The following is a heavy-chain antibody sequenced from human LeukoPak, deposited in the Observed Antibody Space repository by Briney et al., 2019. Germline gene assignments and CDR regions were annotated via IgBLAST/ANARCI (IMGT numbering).Heavy chain of an antibody. CDR1: GFTFSSYA. J-gene: IGHJ4*02. D-gene: IGHD4-17*01. Sequence: GGSLRLSCAASGFTFSSYAMHWVRQAPGKGLEWVAVISYDGSNKYYADSVKGRFTISRDNSKNTLYLQMNSLRAEDTAVYYCAREGYGDARWGQGTLVTVSS. CDR2: ISYDGSNK. V-gene: IGHV3-30-3*01. CDR3: AREGYGDAR.